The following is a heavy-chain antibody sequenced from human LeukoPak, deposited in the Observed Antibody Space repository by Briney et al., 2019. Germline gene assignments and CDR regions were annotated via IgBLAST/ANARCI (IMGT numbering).Heavy chain of an antibody. CDR3: ARGDWNDGLDY. J-gene: IGHJ4*02. V-gene: IGHV3-53*01. CDR2: IYSGGST. D-gene: IGHD1-1*01. CDR1: GFIFSNYA. Sequence: GGSLRLSCAASGFIFSNYAMSWVRQAPGKGLEWVSVIYSGGSTYYADSVKGRFTISRDNSKNTLYLQMNSLRAEDTAVYYCARGDWNDGLDYWGQGTLVTVSS.